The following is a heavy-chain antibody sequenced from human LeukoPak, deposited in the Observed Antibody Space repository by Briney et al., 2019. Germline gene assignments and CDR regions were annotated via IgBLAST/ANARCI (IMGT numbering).Heavy chain of an antibody. CDR3: ARDTLNGPFVTSLDY. CDR1: GFTFSNYW. J-gene: IGHJ4*02. V-gene: IGHV3-48*04. D-gene: IGHD3-9*01. Sequence: GGSLRLSCAASGFTFSNYWMSWVRQATGKVLEWVSHISSNGNTEYYLDSVRLRFTMSRDNAKNLLFLQLDSLRAEDTAVYYCARDTLNGPFVTSLDYWGQGALVTVSS. CDR2: ISSNGNTE.